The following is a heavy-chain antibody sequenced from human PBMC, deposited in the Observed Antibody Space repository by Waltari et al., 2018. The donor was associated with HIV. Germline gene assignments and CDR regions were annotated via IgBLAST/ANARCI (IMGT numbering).Heavy chain of an antibody. CDR2: MNPNSGNT. D-gene: IGHD6-19*01. V-gene: IGHV1-8*01. J-gene: IGHJ4*02. CDR1: GYTFTSYD. Sequence: QVQLVQSGAEVKKPGASVKVSCKASGYTFTSYDINWVRQATGQGLEWMGWMNPNSGNTGYAQKFQGRVTMTRNTSISTAYMELSSLRSEDTAVYYCARSYSSGWYRGPGFDYWGQGTLVTVSS. CDR3: ARSYSSGWYRGPGFDY.